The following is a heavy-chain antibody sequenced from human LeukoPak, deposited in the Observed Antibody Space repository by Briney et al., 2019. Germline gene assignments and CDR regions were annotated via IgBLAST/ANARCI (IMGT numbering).Heavy chain of an antibody. Sequence: GGSLRLSCAASGFTFSSYAMHWVRQAPGKGLVWVAVISYDGSNKYYADSVKGRFTISRDNSKNTLYLQMNSLRAEDTAVYYCVPDATSDSQTAVDYWGQGTLVTVSS. CDR1: GFTFSSYA. D-gene: IGHD5-12*01. J-gene: IGHJ4*02. V-gene: IGHV3-30*04. CDR3: VPDATSDSQTAVDY. CDR2: ISYDGSNK.